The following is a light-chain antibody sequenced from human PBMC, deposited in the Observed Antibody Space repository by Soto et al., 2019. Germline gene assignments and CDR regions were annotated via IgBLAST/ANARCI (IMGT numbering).Light chain of an antibody. Sequence: EVVMTQSPATVSVSPGEGVTLSCRASQTISNDLAWYQQKPGQAPRLLIYGASTRATGVPARFSGGGSGTEFTLTISSLQSEDFATYYRQRYKHAPDTFGGGTMV. CDR2: GAS. CDR3: QRYKHAPDT. J-gene: IGKJ4*01. V-gene: IGKV3-15*01. CDR1: QTISND.